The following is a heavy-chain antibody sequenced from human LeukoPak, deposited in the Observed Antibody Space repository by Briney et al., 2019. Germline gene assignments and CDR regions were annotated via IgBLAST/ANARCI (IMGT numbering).Heavy chain of an antibody. J-gene: IGHJ3*02. Sequence: PSETLSLTCTVSGGSISSYYWSWIRQPPGKGLEWIGYIYYSGSTNYNPSLKSRVTISVDTSKNQFSLKLSSVTAADTAVYYCASLLLWFGDDAFDIWGHGTMVTVSS. CDR3: ASLLLWFGDDAFDI. D-gene: IGHD3-10*01. V-gene: IGHV4-59*01. CDR2: IYYSGST. CDR1: GGSISSYY.